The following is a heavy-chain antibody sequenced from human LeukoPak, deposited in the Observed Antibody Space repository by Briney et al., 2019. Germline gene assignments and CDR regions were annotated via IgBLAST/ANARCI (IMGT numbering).Heavy chain of an antibody. CDR1: GFTFSSFA. Sequence: GGSLRLSCLASGFTFSSFAMHWVRQAPGKGLESVSGISSNGGSTYYADSVKGRFTISRDNAQNSLYLQMSSLRAEDTAVYYCARNVYNFDYWGQGTLVTVSS. D-gene: IGHD3-10*02. V-gene: IGHV3-64*04. CDR3: ARNVYNFDY. CDR2: ISSNGGST. J-gene: IGHJ4*02.